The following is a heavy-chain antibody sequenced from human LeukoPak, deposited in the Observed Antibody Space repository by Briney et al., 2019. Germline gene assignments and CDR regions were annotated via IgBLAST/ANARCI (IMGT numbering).Heavy chain of an antibody. V-gene: IGHV4-34*01. J-gene: IGHJ6*03. Sequence: PSETLSLTCAVYGGSFSGYYWSWIRQPPGKGLEWIGEIDHSGSTNYNPSLKSRVTISVDTSKNQFSLKLSSVTAADTAVYYCARASMYGSGSRGYYYYYYMDVWGKGTTVTVSS. D-gene: IGHD3-10*01. CDR2: IDHSGST. CDR1: GGSFSGYY. CDR3: ARASMYGSGSRGYYYYYYMDV.